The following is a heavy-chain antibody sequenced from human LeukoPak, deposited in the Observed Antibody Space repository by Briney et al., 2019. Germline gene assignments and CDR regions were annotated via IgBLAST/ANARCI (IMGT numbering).Heavy chain of an antibody. CDR1: GFTFSTSW. J-gene: IGHJ4*02. V-gene: IGHV3-74*01. CDR2: INADGSMI. D-gene: IGHD1-20*01. CDR3: VRALSGSEEF. Sequence: GGSLRLSCAASGFTFSTSWMHWVRQAPGKGLVWVSRINADGSMISYVDSVKGRFTISRDNAKNKLYLQMNSLRVEDTAVYYCVRALSGSEEFWGQGTEVTVSS.